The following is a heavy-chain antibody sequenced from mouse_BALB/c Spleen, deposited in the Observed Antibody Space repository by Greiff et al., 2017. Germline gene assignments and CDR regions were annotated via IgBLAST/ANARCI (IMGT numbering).Heavy chain of an antibody. D-gene: IGHD2-10*02. CDR3: AREWYGNPTAY. J-gene: IGHJ3*01. CDR1: GYSFTSYW. Sequence: VQLQQSGPQLVRPGASVKISCKASGYSFTSYWMHWVKQRPGQGLEWIGMIDPSDSETRLNQKFKDKATLTVDKSSSTAHMQLSSPTSEDSAVYYCAREWYGNPTAYWGQGTLVTVSA. CDR2: IDPSDSET. V-gene: IGHV1S126*01.